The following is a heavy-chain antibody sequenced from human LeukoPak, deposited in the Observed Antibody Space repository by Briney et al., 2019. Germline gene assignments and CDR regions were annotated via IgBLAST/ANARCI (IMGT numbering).Heavy chain of an antibody. CDR3: ARDLRFGELLNGMDV. J-gene: IGHJ6*02. Sequence: GASVKVSCKASGYTFTGYYRHWVRQAPGQGLEGMGWINPNSGDTNYAQKFQGRVTMTRDTSISTAYMELSRLRSDDTAVYYCARDLRFGELLNGMDVWGQGTTVTVSS. V-gene: IGHV1-2*02. CDR1: GYTFTGYY. D-gene: IGHD3-10*01. CDR2: INPNSGDT.